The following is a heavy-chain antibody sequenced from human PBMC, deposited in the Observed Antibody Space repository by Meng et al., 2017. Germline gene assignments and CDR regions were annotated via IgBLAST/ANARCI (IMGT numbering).Heavy chain of an antibody. J-gene: IGHJ4*02. CDR2: MNPNSGNT. Sequence: VQRVQSGAEVKKPGASVKVSCKASGYTFTSYDTYWVRQATGQGLEWMGWMNPNSGNTSYAQKFQGRVTMTRNTSISTAYMELSSLRSEDTAVYYCARVRGSGSLGIFDYWGQGTLVTVSS. CDR1: GYTFTSYD. V-gene: IGHV1-8*01. CDR3: ARVRGSGSLGIFDY. D-gene: IGHD3-10*01.